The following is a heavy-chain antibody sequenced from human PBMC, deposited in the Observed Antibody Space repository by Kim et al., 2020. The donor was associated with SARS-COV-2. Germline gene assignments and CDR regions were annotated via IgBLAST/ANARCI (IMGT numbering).Heavy chain of an antibody. D-gene: IGHD3-10*01. CDR1: GGSFRAYY. Sequence: SETLSLTCAIYGGSFRAYYWTWIRQPPGKGLEWIGEIYHSGSTNYNPSLKSRVTISVDTSKNQFSLKLNSVTAADTAVYYCASSNSGNSRYGMDVWGQGTTVTVSS. V-gene: IGHV4-34*01. CDR2: IYHSGST. CDR3: ASSNSGNSRYGMDV. J-gene: IGHJ6*02.